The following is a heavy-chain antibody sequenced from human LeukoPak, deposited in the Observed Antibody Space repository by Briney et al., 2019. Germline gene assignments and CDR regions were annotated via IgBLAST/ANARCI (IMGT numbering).Heavy chain of an antibody. V-gene: IGHV3-30-3*02. J-gene: IGHJ1*01. CDR3: AKGRSGYDSESFQH. Sequence: PGRSLRLSCAASGFTFSGYAMHWVRQAPGKGLEWVAVISYDGSNKYYADSVKGRFTISRDNSKNTLYLQMNSLRAEDTAVYYCAKGRSGYDSESFQHWGQGTLVTVSS. D-gene: IGHD5-12*01. CDR2: ISYDGSNK. CDR1: GFTFSGYA.